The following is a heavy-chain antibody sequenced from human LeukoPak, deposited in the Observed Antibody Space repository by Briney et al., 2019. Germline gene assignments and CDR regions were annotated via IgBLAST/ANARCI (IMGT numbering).Heavy chain of an antibody. J-gene: IGHJ4*02. Sequence: SETLSLTCTVSGYTISSGYNWGWIWQPPGKGLEYPGSISHSGDTYYSPSLKSRVTISVDTSKHQFSLKLASVTAADTAVYYCASSSCGNGFCYADDYWGQGTLVTVSS. V-gene: IGHV4-38-2*02. CDR2: ISHSGDT. CDR1: GYTISSGYN. CDR3: ASSSCGNGFCYADDY. D-gene: IGHD2-8*01.